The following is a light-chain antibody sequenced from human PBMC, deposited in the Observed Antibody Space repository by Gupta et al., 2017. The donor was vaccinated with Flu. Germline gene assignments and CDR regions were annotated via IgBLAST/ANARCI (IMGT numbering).Light chain of an antibody. CDR2: KAS. J-gene: IGKJ4*01. CDR1: QRISTW. Sequence: DIQMTQSPSTLSASVGDRVTITCRASQRISTWLAWYQQKPGKAPKLLIYKASTLEGGVPSRFSGSGYGTEFTLTINSLQPDDFATYYCQQYHDSPLTFGGGTKVEI. V-gene: IGKV1-5*03. CDR3: QQYHDSPLT.